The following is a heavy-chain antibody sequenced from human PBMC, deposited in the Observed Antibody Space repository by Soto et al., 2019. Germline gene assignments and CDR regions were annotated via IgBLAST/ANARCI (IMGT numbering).Heavy chain of an antibody. V-gene: IGHV3-9*01. CDR3: VTEAYQGSYYYYGFDV. D-gene: IGHD2-21*01. J-gene: IGHJ6*02. CDR2: ISWNSGSK. Sequence: EVQLVESGGGSVQPGRSLRLSCAASGFAFDKSGMHWVRQVPGKGLEWVTGISWNSGSKGYAESVRRRFTISRDNAKNSLYLEMNSLRREDTALYFCVTEAYQGSYYYYGFDVWGQGTTVTVSS. CDR1: GFAFDKSG.